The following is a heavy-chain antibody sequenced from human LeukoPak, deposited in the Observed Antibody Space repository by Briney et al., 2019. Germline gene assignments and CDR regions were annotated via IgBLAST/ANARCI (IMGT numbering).Heavy chain of an antibody. CDR2: IHYSGDI. J-gene: IGHJ4*02. CDR1: GASISTSY. D-gene: IGHD2-15*01. Sequence: SETLSLTCTVSGASISTSYWYWIRQPPGKGLEWIGYIHYSGDINYNTSLKSRVTISAYTSKNQLSLKLSSVTAADTAVYYCARVGCSGGSCYPDYWGQGTLVTVSS. V-gene: IGHV4-59*01. CDR3: ARVGCSGGSCYPDY.